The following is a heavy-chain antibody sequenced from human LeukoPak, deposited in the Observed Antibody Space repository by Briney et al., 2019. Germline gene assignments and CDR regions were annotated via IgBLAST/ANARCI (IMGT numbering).Heavy chain of an antibody. V-gene: IGHV4-59*12. CDR2: IYYSGST. CDR1: GGSISSYY. D-gene: IGHD2-8*02. J-gene: IGHJ4*02. Sequence: SETLSLTCTVSGGSISSYYWSWIRQPPGKGLEWIGYIYYSGSTNYNPSLKSRVTISVDTSKNQFSLKLSSVTAADTAVYYCARESPGVVYAMDYWGQGTLVTVSS. CDR3: ARESPGVVYAMDY.